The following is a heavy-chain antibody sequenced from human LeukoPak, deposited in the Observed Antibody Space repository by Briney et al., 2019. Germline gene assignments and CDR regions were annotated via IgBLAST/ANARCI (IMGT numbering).Heavy chain of an antibody. Sequence: PGRSLRLSCAASGFTFSSYAMHWVRQAPGKGLEWVAVISYDGSNKYYADSVKGRFTISRDNSKNTLYLQMNSLRAEDTAVYYCARVRVLAVAGTGYYFDYWGQGTLVTVSS. D-gene: IGHD6-19*01. J-gene: IGHJ4*02. CDR1: GFTFSSYA. CDR3: ARVRVLAVAGTGYYFDY. V-gene: IGHV3-30-3*01. CDR2: ISYDGSNK.